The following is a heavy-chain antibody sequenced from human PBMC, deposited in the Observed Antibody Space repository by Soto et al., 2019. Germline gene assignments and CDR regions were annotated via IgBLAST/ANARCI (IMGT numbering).Heavy chain of an antibody. D-gene: IGHD4-17*01. CDR3: AREGYGGNSDY. Sequence: QVQLQQWGAGLLKPSETLSLTCAVYGGSFSGYYWSWIRQPPGKGLEWIGEINHSGSTNYNPSLKSRVTLSVDTSKNQFSLKLSSVTAADTAVYYCAREGYGGNSDYWGQGTLVTVSS. CDR2: INHSGST. J-gene: IGHJ4*02. V-gene: IGHV4-34*01. CDR1: GGSFSGYY.